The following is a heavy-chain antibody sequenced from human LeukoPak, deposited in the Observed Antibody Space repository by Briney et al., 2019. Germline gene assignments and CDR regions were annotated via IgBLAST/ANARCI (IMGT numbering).Heavy chain of an antibody. D-gene: IGHD1-7*01. V-gene: IGHV3-66*02. Sequence: GGSLRLSCAVSGFTVDSHFMTWVRQAPGKGLEWVSVIYRDGSTYYADSVEGRFTISRDNSKNTLHLQMNSLRTEDTAVYYCAQLPSDWGQGTLVTVSS. CDR1: GFTVDSHF. CDR3: AQLPSD. J-gene: IGHJ4*02. CDR2: IYRDGST.